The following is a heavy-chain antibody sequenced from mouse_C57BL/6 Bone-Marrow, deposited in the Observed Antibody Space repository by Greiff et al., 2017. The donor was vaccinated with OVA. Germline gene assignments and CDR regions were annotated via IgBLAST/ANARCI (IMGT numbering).Heavy chain of an antibody. J-gene: IGHJ1*03. Sequence: VQLQQSGPGLVQPSQSLSITCTVSGFSLTSYGVHWVRQSPGKGLEWLGVIWSGGSTDYNAAFISRLSISKDNSKSQVFFKMNSLQADDTAIYYCARKTLYGSPWYCDVWGTGTTVTVSS. V-gene: IGHV2-2*01. D-gene: IGHD1-1*01. CDR2: IWSGGST. CDR1: GFSLTSYG. CDR3: ARKTLYGSPWYCDV.